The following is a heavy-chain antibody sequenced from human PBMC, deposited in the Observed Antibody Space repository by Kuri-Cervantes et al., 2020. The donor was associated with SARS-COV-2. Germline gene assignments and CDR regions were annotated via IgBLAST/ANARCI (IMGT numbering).Heavy chain of an antibody. D-gene: IGHD3-3*01. V-gene: IGHV4-34*01. CDR1: GGSFSGYY. J-gene: IGHJ4*02. CDR3: ARANYDFWSGYYGWLRSPLDY. CDR2: INHSGST. Sequence: SETLSLTCAVYGGSFSGYYWSWIRRPPGKGLEWIGEINHSGSTNYNPSLKSRVTISVDTSKNQFSLKLSSVTAADTAVYYCARANYDFWSGYYGWLRSPLDYWGQRTLVTVSS.